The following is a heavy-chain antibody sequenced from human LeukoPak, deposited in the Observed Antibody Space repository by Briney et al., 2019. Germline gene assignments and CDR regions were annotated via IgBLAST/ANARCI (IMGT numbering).Heavy chain of an antibody. CDR1: GFTFSSYS. D-gene: IGHD2-2*01. J-gene: IGHJ4*02. Sequence: AGGSLRLSCAASGFTFSSYSMNWVRQAPGKGLEWVSSISSSSSYIYYADSVKGRFTISRDNAKNSLYLQMNSLRAEDTAVYYCARGIVVVPAAIDLPYYFDYWGQGTLVTISS. CDR2: ISSSSSYI. CDR3: ARGIVVVPAAIDLPYYFDY. V-gene: IGHV3-21*01.